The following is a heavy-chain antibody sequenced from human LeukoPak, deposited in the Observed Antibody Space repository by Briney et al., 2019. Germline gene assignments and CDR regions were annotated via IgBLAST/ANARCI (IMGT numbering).Heavy chain of an antibody. V-gene: IGHV3-30*18. CDR3: AKDLGIAVAGNWFDP. CDR2: ISYDGSNK. J-gene: IGHJ5*02. CDR1: GFTFSTYA. Sequence: GGSLRLSREASGFTFSTYAGNWVRQAPGKGLRGGTVISYDGSNKYYADSVKGRFTISRDNSKNALYLQINSLRAEDTAVYYYAKDLGIAVAGNWFDPWGQGTLVTVSS. D-gene: IGHD6-19*01.